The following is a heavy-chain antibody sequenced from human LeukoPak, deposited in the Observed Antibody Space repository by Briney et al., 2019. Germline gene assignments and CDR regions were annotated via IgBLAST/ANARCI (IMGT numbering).Heavy chain of an antibody. CDR1: GFTFSNYW. CDR3: ARGFPPHCSSTSCYPDH. CDR2: IKQDGSEK. V-gene: IGHV3-7*02. J-gene: IGHJ5*02. D-gene: IGHD2-2*01. Sequence: GGSLRLSCVASGFTFSNYWMSWVRQSPGKGLEWVANIKQDGSEKYYVDSVKGRFTISRDNAGNSLYLQMDSLRDEDTAMYYCARGFPPHCSSTSCYPDHWGQGTLVTVSS.